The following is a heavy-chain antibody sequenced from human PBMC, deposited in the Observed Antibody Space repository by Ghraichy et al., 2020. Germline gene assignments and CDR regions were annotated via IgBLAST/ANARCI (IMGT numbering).Heavy chain of an antibody. V-gene: IGHV4-59*01. D-gene: IGHD6-19*01. J-gene: IGHJ4*02. Sequence: SETLSLTCTVSGGSISSYYWSWIRQPPGKGLEWIGYIYYSGSTNYNPTLKSRVTISVDTSKNQFSLKLSSVTAADTAVYYCARAVAGTYDYWGQGTLVTVSS. CDR2: IYYSGST. CDR3: ARAVAGTYDY. CDR1: GGSISSYY.